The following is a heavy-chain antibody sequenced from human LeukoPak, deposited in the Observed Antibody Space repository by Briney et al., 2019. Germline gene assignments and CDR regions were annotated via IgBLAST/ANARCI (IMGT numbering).Heavy chain of an antibody. CDR3: ARDLVVTSAY. V-gene: IGHV3-74*01. D-gene: IGHD2-2*01. Sequence: PGGSLRLSCAASGFTFSSYWMRWVRQAPGKGLVWVSRINGDGSSTTYADSVKGRFTISRDNAKNTLYLQMNGLRAENTAVYYCARDLVVTSAYWGQGTLVTVSS. CDR2: INGDGSST. CDR1: GFTFSSYW. J-gene: IGHJ1*01.